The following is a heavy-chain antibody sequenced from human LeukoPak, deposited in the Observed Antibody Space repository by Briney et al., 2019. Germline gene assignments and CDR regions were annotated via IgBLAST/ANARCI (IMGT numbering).Heavy chain of an antibody. D-gene: IGHD6-19*01. Sequence: GGSLRLSCAASGFTFSSYWMSWVRQAPGKGLEWVANIKQDGSEKYYVDSVKGRFTISRDNAKNSLYLQMNSLRAEDTAVYYCAREDFSIAVAGTNLDYWGQGTPVTVSS. V-gene: IGHV3-7*01. CDR1: GFTFSSYW. CDR3: AREDFSIAVAGTNLDY. CDR2: IKQDGSEK. J-gene: IGHJ4*02.